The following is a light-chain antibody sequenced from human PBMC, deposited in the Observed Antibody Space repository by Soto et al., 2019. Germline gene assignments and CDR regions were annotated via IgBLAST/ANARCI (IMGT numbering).Light chain of an antibody. CDR3: CSYAGGNTWV. V-gene: IGLV2-11*01. Sequence: QAVVTQPRSVSGSPGQSVTISCTGTSSDVGRYDYVSWYQSHPDKAPRLVIYDVSKRPSGVPDRFSGSKSGNTASLTISGLQADHEADYYCCSYAGGNTWVFGGGTKVTVL. CDR2: DVS. CDR1: SSDVGRYDY. J-gene: IGLJ3*02.